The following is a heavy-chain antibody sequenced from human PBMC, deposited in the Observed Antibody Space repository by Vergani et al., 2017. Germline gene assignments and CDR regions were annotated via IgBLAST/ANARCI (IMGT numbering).Heavy chain of an antibody. D-gene: IGHD3-10*01. CDR2: INAGNGNT. V-gene: IGHV1-3*01. CDR3: ARDHLWFGELLGY. CDR1: GYSFTSYW. Sequence: VQLVQSGAEVKKPGESLKISCKGSGYSFTSYWIGWVRQAPGQRLEWMGWINAGNGNTKYSQKFQGRVTITRDTSASTAYMELSSLRSEDTAVYYCARDHLWFGELLGYWGQGTLVTVSS. J-gene: IGHJ4*02.